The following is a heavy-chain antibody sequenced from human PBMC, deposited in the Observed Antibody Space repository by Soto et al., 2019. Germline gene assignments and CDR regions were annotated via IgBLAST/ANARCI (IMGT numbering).Heavy chain of an antibody. D-gene: IGHD4-17*01. J-gene: IGHJ4*02. CDR3: AKDRGIFPYYGDYSPFDS. CDR2: ISGGGGDT. CDR1: GFTFSDYA. V-gene: IGHV3-23*01. Sequence: GGSLRLSCAASGFTFSDYAMAWVRQAPGKGLEWVSAISGGGGDTFYADSVKGRFTISRDNSKNTLYLQMNSLRAEDTAVYYCAKDRGIFPYYGDYSPFDSWGQGTLVTVSS.